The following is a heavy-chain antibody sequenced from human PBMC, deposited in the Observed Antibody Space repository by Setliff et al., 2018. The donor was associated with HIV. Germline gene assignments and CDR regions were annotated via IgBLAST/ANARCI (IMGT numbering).Heavy chain of an antibody. CDR3: ARHLGYASPHDTFDL. J-gene: IGHJ3*01. D-gene: IGHD2-2*01. CDR2: IYTSGST. CDR1: GDSISRYC. V-gene: IGHV4-59*08. Sequence: PSETLSLTCTVSGDSISRYCWSWIRQPPGKGLEWIGYIYTSGSTMYNPSLKSRVSISIDKSKKQFSLKVTSVTATDTAVYYCARHLGYASPHDTFDLWGQGTMVTVSS.